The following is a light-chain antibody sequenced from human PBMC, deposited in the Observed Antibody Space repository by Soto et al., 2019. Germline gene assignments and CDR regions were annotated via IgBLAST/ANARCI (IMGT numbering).Light chain of an antibody. CDR3: QQYGSSPIT. J-gene: IGKJ5*01. Sequence: NVLKQSPGTLSLSPGERATLSCRSSQSVRSNYVAWYQQKPGQAPRLXISGASSRATGIPDRFSGSGSGTDFTLTISRLEPEDFALYYCQQYGSSPITFGQGRRLEV. CDR2: GAS. CDR1: QSVRSNY. V-gene: IGKV3-20*01.